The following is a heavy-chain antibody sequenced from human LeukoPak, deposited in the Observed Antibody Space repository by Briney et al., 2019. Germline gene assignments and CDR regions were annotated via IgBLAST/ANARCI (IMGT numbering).Heavy chain of an antibody. CDR3: ARDLSWSFDY. CDR2: ISSSGSTI. Sequence: GGSLRLSCAASGFTFSSYEMNWVRQAPGKGLEWVSYISSSGSTIYYADSVKGRFTISRDNAKNLLSLQINSLTAEDTAVYYCARDLSWSFDYWGQGTLVTVSS. CDR1: GFTFSSYE. J-gene: IGHJ4*02. D-gene: IGHD5/OR15-5a*01. V-gene: IGHV3-48*03.